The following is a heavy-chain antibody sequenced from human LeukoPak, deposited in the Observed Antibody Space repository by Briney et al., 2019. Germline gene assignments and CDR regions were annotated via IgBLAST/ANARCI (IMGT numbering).Heavy chain of an antibody. D-gene: IGHD3-10*01. CDR3: AKMARGVHFDY. CDR2: IKQDGSEK. J-gene: IGHJ4*02. CDR1: GFTLSSNW. V-gene: IGHV3-7*01. Sequence: GGSLRLSCAASGFTLSSNWMNWVRQAPGKGLEWVAIIKQDGSEKYYVDSVKGRFTISRDNAKNSLYLQMNSLRAEDTAVYYCAKMARGVHFDYWGQGTLVTVSS.